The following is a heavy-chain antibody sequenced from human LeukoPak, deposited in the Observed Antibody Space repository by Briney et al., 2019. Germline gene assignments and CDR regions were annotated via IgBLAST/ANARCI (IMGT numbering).Heavy chain of an antibody. CDR1: GFTVSNNY. Sequence: GGSLRLSCAASGFTVSNNYISWVRQAPGKGLEWVAVIYRGGSTKYADSVKARFTISRDNSKNTVYLQMNSLRADDTAVYYCARAPLDNWGQETLVTVSS. V-gene: IGHV3-53*01. CDR3: ARAPLDN. J-gene: IGHJ4*02. CDR2: IYRGGST.